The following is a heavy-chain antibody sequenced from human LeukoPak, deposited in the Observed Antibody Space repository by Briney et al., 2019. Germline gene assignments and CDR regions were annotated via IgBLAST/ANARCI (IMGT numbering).Heavy chain of an antibody. J-gene: IGHJ4*02. Sequence: PGGSLRLSCAASGFTFSSYWMNWARQAPGKGLEWVASINHNGNVNYYVDSVKGRFTISRDNAKNSLYLQMNSLRAEDTAVYYCAKDLRNIVVVPAHSGDYWGQGTLVTVSS. V-gene: IGHV3-7*03. CDR3: AKDLRNIVVVPAHSGDY. D-gene: IGHD2-2*01. CDR1: GFTFSSYW. CDR2: INHNGNVN.